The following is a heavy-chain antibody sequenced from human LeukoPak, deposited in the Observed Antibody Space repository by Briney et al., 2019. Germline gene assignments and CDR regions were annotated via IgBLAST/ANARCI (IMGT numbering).Heavy chain of an antibody. CDR1: GFTFSDAW. CDR3: TRERKSGIAAFDY. V-gene: IGHV3-33*08. CDR2: IWYDGINK. J-gene: IGHJ4*02. D-gene: IGHD6-13*01. Sequence: GGSLRLSCAASGFTFSDAWMTWVRQAPGKGLEWVSVIWYDGINKFHADSVKGRFTISRDNSKNTVYLQMNSLRAEDTAVYYCTRERKSGIAAFDYWGQGTLVTVSS.